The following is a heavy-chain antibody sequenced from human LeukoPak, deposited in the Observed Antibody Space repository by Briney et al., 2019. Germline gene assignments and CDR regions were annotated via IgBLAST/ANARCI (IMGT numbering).Heavy chain of an antibody. V-gene: IGHV3-74*01. Sequence: PGGSLRLSCAASGFTVSSNYMSWVRQAPGKGLVWVSRINSDVTNTTYADSVKGRFTISRDNAKNTLYLQMNSLRAEDTAVYFCVRALNGDKDYWGQGTLVTVSS. J-gene: IGHJ4*02. D-gene: IGHD3-9*01. CDR2: INSDVTNT. CDR1: GFTVSSNY. CDR3: VRALNGDKDY.